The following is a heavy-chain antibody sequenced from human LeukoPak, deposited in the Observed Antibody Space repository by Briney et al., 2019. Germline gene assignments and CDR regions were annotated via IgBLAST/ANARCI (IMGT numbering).Heavy chain of an antibody. V-gene: IGHV4-59*01. CDR1: GGSISSYY. CDR2: IYYSGST. Sequence: SQTLSLTCTVSGGSISSYYWSWVRHPPGQGLEWIGYIYYSGSTNYNPSLKSRVTISVDTSKNQFSLKLSSVTAADTAVYSCARDGGKVQDWGQGTLVTVSS. J-gene: IGHJ4*02. D-gene: IGHD1-1*01. CDR3: ARDGGKVQD.